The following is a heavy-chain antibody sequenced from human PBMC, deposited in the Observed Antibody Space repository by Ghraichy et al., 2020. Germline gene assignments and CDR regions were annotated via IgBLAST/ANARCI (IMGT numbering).Heavy chain of an antibody. Sequence: SQTLSLTCAISGDSVSSNSAAWNWIRQSPSRGLEWLGRTYYRSKWYNDYAVSVKSRITINPDTSKNQFSLQLNSVTPEDTAVYYCARDRRSVPLVVGTYFDYWGQGTLVTVSS. CDR3: ARDRRSVPLVVGTYFDY. J-gene: IGHJ4*02. D-gene: IGHD6-6*01. CDR2: TYYRSKWYN. CDR1: GDSVSSNSAA. V-gene: IGHV6-1*01.